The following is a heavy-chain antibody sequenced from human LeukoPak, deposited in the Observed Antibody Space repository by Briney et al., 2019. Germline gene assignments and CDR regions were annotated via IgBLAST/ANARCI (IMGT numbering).Heavy chain of an antibody. CDR3: ARDTSPRIAAIYYDAFDI. CDR1: GGSISSYY. CDR2: IRKDGSDI. D-gene: IGHD6-13*01. V-gene: IGHV3-7*01. J-gene: IGHJ3*02. Sequence: ETLSVTCTVSGGSISSYYWSWIRQPPGKGLEWVANIRKDGSDIHYVDSVKGRFTISRDNAKNSLYLEMSSLRGEDTALYYCARDTSPRIAAIYYDAFDIWGQGTMVTVSS.